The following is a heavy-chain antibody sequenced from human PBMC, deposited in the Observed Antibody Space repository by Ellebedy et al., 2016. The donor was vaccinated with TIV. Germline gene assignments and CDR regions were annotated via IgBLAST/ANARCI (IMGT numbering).Heavy chain of an antibody. CDR3: ASLPFYYDSSGYYYFDY. CDR1: GGSISSSNYY. V-gene: IGHV4-61*01. J-gene: IGHJ4*02. CDR2: IYYSGNT. D-gene: IGHD3-22*01. Sequence: MPSETLSLTCTVSGGSISSSNYYWSWIRQPPGKGLEWIGYIYYSGNTNYNPSLNSRVTISVDTSKNQFSLNLSSVTAADTAVYYCASLPFYYDSSGYYYFDYWGQGTLVTVSS.